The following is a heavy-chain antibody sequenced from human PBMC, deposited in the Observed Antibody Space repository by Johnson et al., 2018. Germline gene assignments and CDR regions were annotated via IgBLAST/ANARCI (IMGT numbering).Heavy chain of an antibody. V-gene: IGHV3-30-3*01. D-gene: IGHD3-22*01. CDR3: PHSYYDDSSGKRSHACDI. CDR2: ISYDGSNK. Sequence: QVQLQESGGGVVQLGRSLRLSCAASGFTFSSYAMHWVRQAPGKGLEWVAVISYDGSNKYYADSVKGRFTISRDNSKNTLYLQMNSLRAEDTAVYYCPHSYYDDSSGKRSHACDIWGQGTMVTVSS. J-gene: IGHJ3*02. CDR1: GFTFSSYA.